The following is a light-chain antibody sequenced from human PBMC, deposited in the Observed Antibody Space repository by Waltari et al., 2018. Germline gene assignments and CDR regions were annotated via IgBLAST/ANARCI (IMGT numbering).Light chain of an antibody. CDR3: CSYAGSSTLV. Sequence: QSALPQPASVSGSPGQSITISCTGTSSDVGRYNLVSRYQQHPGKAPKLMIYEGSKRPSGVSNRFSGSKSGNTASLTISGLQAEDEADYYCCSYAGSSTLVFGGGTKLTVL. J-gene: IGLJ2*01. CDR1: SSDVGRYNL. V-gene: IGLV2-23*01. CDR2: EGS.